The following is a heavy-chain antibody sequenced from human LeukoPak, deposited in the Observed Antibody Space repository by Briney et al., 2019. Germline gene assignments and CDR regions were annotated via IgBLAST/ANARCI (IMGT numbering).Heavy chain of an antibody. D-gene: IGHD5-18*01. CDR2: INWNGGST. V-gene: IGHV3-20*04. CDR1: GFTFDDYG. J-gene: IGHJ4*02. Sequence: GGSLRLSCAASGFTFDDYGMSWVRQAPGKGLEWVSGINWNGGSTGYADSVKGRFTISRDNAKNSLYLQMNSLRAEDTAVYYCATWRGYGYGLNYWGQGTLVTVSS. CDR3: ATWRGYGYGLNY.